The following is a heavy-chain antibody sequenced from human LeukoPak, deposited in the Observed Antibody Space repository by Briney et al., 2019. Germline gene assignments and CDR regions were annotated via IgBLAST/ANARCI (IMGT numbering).Heavy chain of an antibody. CDR3: ARGRYYDFYNWFDP. D-gene: IGHD3-3*01. CDR2: INAGNGNT. Sequence: ASVKVSCKASGYTFTSYAMHWVRQAPGQRLEWMGWINAGNGNTKYSQKFQGRVTITADESTSTAYMELSSLRSEDTAVYYCARGRYYDFYNWFDPWGQGTLVTVSS. J-gene: IGHJ5*02. V-gene: IGHV1-3*01. CDR1: GYTFTSYA.